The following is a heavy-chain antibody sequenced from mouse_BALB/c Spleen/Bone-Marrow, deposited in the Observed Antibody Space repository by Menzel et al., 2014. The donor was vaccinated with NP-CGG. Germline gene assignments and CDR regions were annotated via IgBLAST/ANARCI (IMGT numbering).Heavy chain of an antibody. CDR3: ARTYFGY. V-gene: IGHV1S81*02. Sequence: QVQLQQSGAELVKPGASVKLSCKASGYTFTSYWMHWVKQRPGQGLEWIGEINPSNGRTNYNEKFKSKATLTVDKSSSTPYVQLSSLTSEDSAVYYCARTYFGYWGQGTTLTVSS. CDR1: GYTFTSYW. J-gene: IGHJ2*01. CDR2: INPSNGRT.